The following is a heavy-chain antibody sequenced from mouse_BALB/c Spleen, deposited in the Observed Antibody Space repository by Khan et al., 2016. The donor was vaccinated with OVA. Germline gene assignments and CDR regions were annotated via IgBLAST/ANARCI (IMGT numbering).Heavy chain of an antibody. D-gene: IGHD2-2*01. CDR3: GNIYFGYAWFTY. CDR1: GFSLSNYG. CDR2: IWGDGNT. J-gene: IGHJ3*01. V-gene: IGHV2-3*01. Sequence: QVQLKQSGPGLVAPSQSLSITCTVSGFSLSNYGVSWVRQPPGKGLEWLGVIWGDGNTNYHSALISRLSISKNDSKSQVILQMHSLQTDDTATYYCGNIYFGYAWFTYWGQGTLVTVSA.